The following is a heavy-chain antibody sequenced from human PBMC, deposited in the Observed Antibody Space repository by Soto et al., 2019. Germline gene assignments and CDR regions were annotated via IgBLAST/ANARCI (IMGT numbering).Heavy chain of an antibody. J-gene: IGHJ4*02. CDR2: MNPTSGNT. CDR1: GYTFTSYD. V-gene: IGHV1-8*01. D-gene: IGHD3-22*01. CDR3: ARNSGYYAS. Sequence: QVQLVQSGAEVKKPGASVKVCCKTSGYTFTSYDINWVRQATGQGLEWMGWMNPTSGNTGYAEKLQGRVTMTKHTYISTDYMHMSSLRSEEADVYSCARNSGYYASWGQGTLVTVSS.